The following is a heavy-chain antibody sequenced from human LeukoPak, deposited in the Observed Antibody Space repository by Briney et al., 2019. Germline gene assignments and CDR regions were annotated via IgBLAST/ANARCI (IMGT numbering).Heavy chain of an antibody. CDR1: GFTFSSYW. V-gene: IGHV3-7*01. J-gene: IGHJ6*03. Sequence: GGSLRLSCAASGFTFSSYWMSWVRQAPGKGLEWVANIKQDGSEKYYVGSVKGRFTISRDNAKNSLYLQMNSLRAEDTAVYYCARGISRRSAAGTNYYYMDVWGKGTTVTVSS. CDR2: IKQDGSEK. CDR3: ARGISRRSAAGTNYYYMDV. D-gene: IGHD6-13*01.